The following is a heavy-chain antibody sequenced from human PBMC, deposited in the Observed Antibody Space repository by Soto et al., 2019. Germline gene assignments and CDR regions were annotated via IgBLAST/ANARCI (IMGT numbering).Heavy chain of an antibody. V-gene: IGHV1-46*01. Sequence: ASVTVSCKAPGDTFTSYYLNWVRQAPGQGLEWMGVINPHGGSTKYAQKFQGRITMTRDTSRSTVYMELSSLRSDDTAIYYCARSSGGNFGIIIEGSNWFDPWGQGTLVTVSS. CDR3: ARSSGGNFGIIIEGSNWFDP. CDR2: INPHGGST. D-gene: IGHD3-3*01. J-gene: IGHJ5*02. CDR1: GDTFTSYY.